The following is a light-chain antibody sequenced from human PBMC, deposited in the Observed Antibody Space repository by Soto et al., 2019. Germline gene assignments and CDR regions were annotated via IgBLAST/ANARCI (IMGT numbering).Light chain of an antibody. Sequence: EIVLTQAPGTLSLSPGERATLSCRASQSVSSNLAWYQQKPGQAPRLLIYDTSTRATGIPARFSGSGSGTEFTLTISSLQSEDFAVYYCQQYSNWPPITLGQGTRLEI. J-gene: IGKJ5*01. CDR3: QQYSNWPPIT. CDR2: DTS. V-gene: IGKV3-15*01. CDR1: QSVSSN.